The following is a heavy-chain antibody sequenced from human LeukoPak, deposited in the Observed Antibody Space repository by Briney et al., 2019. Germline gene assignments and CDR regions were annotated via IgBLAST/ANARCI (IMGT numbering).Heavy chain of an antibody. J-gene: IGHJ4*02. CDR2: IYTSGST. CDR1: GGSISSYD. Sequence: SETLSLTCTVSGGSISSYDWSWIRQPAGKGLEWIGRIYTSGSTNYNPSLKSRVTMSVDTSKDQFSLKLSSVTAADTAVYFCAREDYYNSGGYYLDYWGQGTLVTVSS. V-gene: IGHV4-4*07. D-gene: IGHD3-22*01. CDR3: AREDYYNSGGYYLDY.